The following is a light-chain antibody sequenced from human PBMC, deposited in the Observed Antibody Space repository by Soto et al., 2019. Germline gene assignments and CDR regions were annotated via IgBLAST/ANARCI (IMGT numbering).Light chain of an antibody. V-gene: IGKV4-1*01. J-gene: IGKJ5*01. CDR1: QSVLYSSKNKNY. Sequence: DIVMTQSPDSLAVSLGERATINCKSSQSVLYSSKNKNYLAWFQQKPGQAPKLLIYWASTRESGVPDRFSGSGSRTDFTLTISSLQAEDVAVYYCQQYYSTPITFGQGTRLEIK. CDR2: WAS. CDR3: QQYYSTPIT.